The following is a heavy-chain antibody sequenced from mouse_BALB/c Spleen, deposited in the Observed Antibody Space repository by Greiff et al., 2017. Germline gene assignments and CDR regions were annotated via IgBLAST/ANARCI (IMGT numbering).Heavy chain of an antibody. CDR3: ARRGNYYGSSYWYFDV. J-gene: IGHJ1*01. D-gene: IGHD1-1*01. CDR1: GYAFTSYN. V-gene: IGHV1S135*01. CDR2: IDPHNGGT. Sequence: EVQLQQSGPELVKPGASVKVSCKASGYAFTSYNMYWVKQSHGKSLEWIGYIDPHNGGTSYNQKFKGKATLTVDKSSSTAYMHLNSLTSEDSAVYYCARRGNYYGSSYWYFDVWGAGTTVTVSS.